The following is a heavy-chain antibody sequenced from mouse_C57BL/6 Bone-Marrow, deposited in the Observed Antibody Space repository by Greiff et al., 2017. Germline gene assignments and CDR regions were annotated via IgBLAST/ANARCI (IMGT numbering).Heavy chain of an antibody. CDR1: GYTFTSYG. V-gene: IGHV1-81*01. D-gene: IGHD4-1*01. J-gene: IGHJ1*01. CDR2: IYPRSGNT. CDR3: ARALKLGWYFDV. Sequence: QVQLQQSGAELARPGASVKLSCKASGYTFTSYGISWVKQRTGQGLEWIGEIYPRSGNTYYNEKFKGKATLTADKSSSTAYMERRSLTSEGSAVYICARALKLGWYFDVCGAQGTRTASPQ.